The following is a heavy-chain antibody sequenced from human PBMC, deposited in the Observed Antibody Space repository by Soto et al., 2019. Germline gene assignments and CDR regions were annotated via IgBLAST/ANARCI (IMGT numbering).Heavy chain of an antibody. CDR3: ARDRYYDILTGYLPQCPRYGMDV. Sequence: GGSLRLSCAASGFTVSSNYMSWVRQAPGKGLEWVSVIYSGGSTYYADSVKGRFTISRDNSKNTLYLQMNSLRAEDTAVYYCARDRYYDILTGYLPQCPRYGMDVWGQGTTVTVAS. J-gene: IGHJ6*02. CDR2: IYSGGST. CDR1: GFTVSSNY. D-gene: IGHD3-9*01. V-gene: IGHV3-66*01.